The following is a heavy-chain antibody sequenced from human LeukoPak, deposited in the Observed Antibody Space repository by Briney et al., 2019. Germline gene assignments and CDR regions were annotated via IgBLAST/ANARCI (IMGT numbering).Heavy chain of an antibody. CDR3: AKALSSSWYGVYYYYGMDV. CDR1: GFTFSSYA. CDR2: ISGSGGST. Sequence: PGGSLRLSCAASGFTFSSYAMSWVRQAPGKGLEWVSAISGSGGSTYYADSVKGRFTIPRDNSKNTLYLQMNSLRAEDTAVYYCAKALSSSWYGVYYYYGMDVWGKGTTVTVSS. D-gene: IGHD6-13*01. J-gene: IGHJ6*04. V-gene: IGHV3-23*01.